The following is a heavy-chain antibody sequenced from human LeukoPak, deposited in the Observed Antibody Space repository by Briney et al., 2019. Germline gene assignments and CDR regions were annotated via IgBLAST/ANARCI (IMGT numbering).Heavy chain of an antibody. Sequence: GASVKVSCKASGYTFTGYYMHWVRQAPGQGLEWMGWINPNSGCTNYAQKFQGRVTMTRDTSISTAYMELSRLRSDDTAVYYCARDRITMVRGVTPTLGYWGQGTLVTVSS. CDR3: ARDRITMVRGVTPTLGY. J-gene: IGHJ4*02. CDR2: INPNSGCT. CDR1: GYTFTGYY. D-gene: IGHD3-10*01. V-gene: IGHV1-2*02.